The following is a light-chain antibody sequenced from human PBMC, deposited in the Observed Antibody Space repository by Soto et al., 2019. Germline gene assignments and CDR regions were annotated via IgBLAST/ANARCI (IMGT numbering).Light chain of an antibody. CDR2: STN. CDR3: LLYYGGALPYVV. J-gene: IGLJ2*01. CDR1: TGAVTSAYY. V-gene: IGLV7-43*01. Sequence: QAVVTQEPSLTVSPGGTVTLTCTSSTGAVTSAYYPNWFQLKPGQAPRALIYSTNKRHSWTPARFSGSLLGGNAALTLSGVQPEDEADYYCLLYYGGALPYVVFGGGTKLTVL.